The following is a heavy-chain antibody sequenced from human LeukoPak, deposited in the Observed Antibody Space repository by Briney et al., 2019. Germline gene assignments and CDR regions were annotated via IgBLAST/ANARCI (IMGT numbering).Heavy chain of an antibody. V-gene: IGHV3-21*01. J-gene: IGHJ4*02. CDR1: GFTFSSYS. D-gene: IGHD6-13*01. CDR3: ARDRRDRIAAAGIFDY. CDR2: ISSSSSYI. Sequence: GGSLRLSCAASGFTFSSYSMNWVRQAPGKGLEWVSSISSSSSYIYYADSVKGRFTISRDNAKNSLYLHMKRLRDEDTAVYYCARDRRDRIAAAGIFDYWGQGTLVTVSS.